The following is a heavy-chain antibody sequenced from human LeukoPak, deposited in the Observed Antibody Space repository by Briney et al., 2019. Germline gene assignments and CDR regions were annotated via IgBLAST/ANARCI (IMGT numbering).Heavy chain of an antibody. D-gene: IGHD3-10*01. Sequence: GGSLRLSCAASGFTFSSYGMHWVRQAPGKGLEWVAFIRYDGSNKYYADSVKGRFTISRDNSKNTLYLQMNSLRAEDTAVYYCAKDTYYYGSGPLPAFDPWGQGTLATVSS. J-gene: IGHJ5*02. CDR3: AKDTYYYGSGPLPAFDP. CDR2: IRYDGSNK. V-gene: IGHV3-30*02. CDR1: GFTFSSYG.